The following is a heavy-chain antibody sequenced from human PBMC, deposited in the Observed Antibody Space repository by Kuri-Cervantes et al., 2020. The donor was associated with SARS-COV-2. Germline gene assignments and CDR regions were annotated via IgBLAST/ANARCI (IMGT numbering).Heavy chain of an antibody. D-gene: IGHD3-10*01. CDR3: ASGQYYGSGSYWVPEYFDY. V-gene: IGHV3-21*01. J-gene: IGHJ4*02. CDR2: ISSSSSYI. CDR1: GLTFSSYS. Sequence: GGSLRLSCAASGLTFSSYSMNWVRQAPGKGLEWVSSISSSSSYIYYADSVKGRFTISRDNAKNSLYLQMNSLRAEDTAVYYRASGQYYGSGSYWVPEYFDYWGQGTLVTVSS.